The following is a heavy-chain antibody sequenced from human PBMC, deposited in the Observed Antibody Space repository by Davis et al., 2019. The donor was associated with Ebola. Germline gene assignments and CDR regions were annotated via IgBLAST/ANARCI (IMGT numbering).Heavy chain of an antibody. J-gene: IGHJ4*02. D-gene: IGHD2-15*01. V-gene: IGHV4-31*03. Sequence: LRLSCSVSGASIRNTFYWWVWIRQSPGKGLEWIGYISDSGITDYNPPLKSRIRMSVDTSKNQFSLMLNSVTAADTAVYYCARDPCSPTSCYNPPYWGQGTLVTVSS. CDR1: GASIRNTFYW. CDR2: ISDSGIT. CDR3: ARDPCSPTSCYNPPY.